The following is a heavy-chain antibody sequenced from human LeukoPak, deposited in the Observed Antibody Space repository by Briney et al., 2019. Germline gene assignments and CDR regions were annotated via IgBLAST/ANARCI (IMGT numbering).Heavy chain of an antibody. D-gene: IGHD2-15*01. CDR1: GFTFSSYS. Sequence: PGGSLTLSCAASGFTFSSYSMNWVRQAPGKGLEWVSSISSSSSYIYYADSVKGRFTISRDNAKNSLYLQMNSLRAEDTAVYYCASEYCSGGSCYSTAFDIWGQGTMVTVSS. CDR3: ASEYCSGGSCYSTAFDI. V-gene: IGHV3-21*01. J-gene: IGHJ3*02. CDR2: ISSSSSYI.